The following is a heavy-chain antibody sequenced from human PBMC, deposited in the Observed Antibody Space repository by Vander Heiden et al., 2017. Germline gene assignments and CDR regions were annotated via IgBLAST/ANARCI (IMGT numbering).Heavy chain of an antibody. V-gene: IGHV3-21*01. D-gene: IGHD1-26*01. CDR3: ARDGIGWELLGGWFDP. CDR2: ISSSSSYI. Sequence: EVQLVESGGGLVKPGGSLRLSCAASGFTFSSYSMNWVRQAPGKGLEWVSSISSSSSYIYYADSVKGRFTISRDNAKNSLYLQMNSLRAEDTAVYYCARDGIGWELLGGWFDPWGQGTLVTVSS. CDR1: GFTFSSYS. J-gene: IGHJ5*02.